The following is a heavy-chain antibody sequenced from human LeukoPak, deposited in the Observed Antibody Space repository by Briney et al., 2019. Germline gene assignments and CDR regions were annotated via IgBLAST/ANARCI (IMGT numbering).Heavy chain of an antibody. CDR1: GFTFSSYW. V-gene: IGHV3-74*01. CDR3: ARDRTYSSSFHSGYYYGMDV. J-gene: IGHJ6*02. CDR2: INSDGSST. D-gene: IGHD6-13*01. Sequence: PGGSLRLSCAASGFTFSSYWMHWVRQAPGKGLVWVSRINSDGSSTSYADSVKGRFTISRDNAKNTLYLQMNSLRAEDTAVYYCARDRTYSSSFHSGYYYGMDVWGQGTTVTVSS.